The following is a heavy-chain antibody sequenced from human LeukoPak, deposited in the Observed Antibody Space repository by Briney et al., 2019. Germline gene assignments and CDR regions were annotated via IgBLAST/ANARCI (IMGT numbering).Heavy chain of an antibody. V-gene: IGHV3-9*01. D-gene: IGHD6-19*01. CDR2: ISWNSGSI. CDR3: ARDAQRWLVSSWFDP. CDR1: GFTFDDYA. J-gene: IGHJ5*02. Sequence: PGGSLRLSCAASGFTFDDYAMPWVRQAPGKGLEWVSGISWNSGSIVYADSVKGRFTISRDNAKNSLYLQMNSLRAEDTALYYCARDAQRWLVSSWFDPWGQGTLVTVSS.